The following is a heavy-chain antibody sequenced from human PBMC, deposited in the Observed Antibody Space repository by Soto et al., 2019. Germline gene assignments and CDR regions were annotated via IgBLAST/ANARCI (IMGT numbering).Heavy chain of an antibody. V-gene: IGHV3-74*01. CDR2: IKGDGSDT. Sequence: GGSLRLSCAASGFTFSSYAMSWVRQAPGKGLVWVSHIKGDGSDTSYAESVKGRFTLSRDNAKDTLYLQMNNLRAEDTALYYCSTLGGPHLESRDYWGQGTLVTVSS. J-gene: IGHJ4*02. D-gene: IGHD1-1*01. CDR1: GFTFSSYA. CDR3: STLGGPHLESRDY.